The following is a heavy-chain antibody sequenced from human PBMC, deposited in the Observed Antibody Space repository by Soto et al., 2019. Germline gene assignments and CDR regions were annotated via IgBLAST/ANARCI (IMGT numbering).Heavy chain of an antibody. CDR1: GITFSRCL. Sequence: PGGSLRLSCGASGITFSRCLMSWVRQAPGKGLEWVASISQDGTDTDYVDSVKGRLAISRENPKNSLYLQMNSLRADDTAVYYCARDPLSYGDYAQTYWYFDLWGRGTRVTVSS. J-gene: IGHJ2*01. CDR2: ISQDGTDT. CDR3: ARDPLSYGDYAQTYWYFDL. V-gene: IGHV3-7*01. D-gene: IGHD4-17*01.